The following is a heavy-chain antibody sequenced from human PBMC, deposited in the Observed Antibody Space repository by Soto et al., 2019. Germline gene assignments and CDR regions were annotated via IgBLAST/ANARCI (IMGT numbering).Heavy chain of an antibody. J-gene: IGHJ4*02. CDR2: INHSGST. D-gene: IGHD2-8*01. CDR1: GGSFSGYY. V-gene: IGHV4-34*01. Sequence: SETLSLTCAVYGGSFSGYYWSWIRQPPGKGLEWIGEINHSGSTNYNPSLKSRVTISVDTSKNQFSLKLSSVTAADTAVYYCARVPYCTNGVCYHPPFDYWGQGTLVTVSS. CDR3: ARVPYCTNGVCYHPPFDY.